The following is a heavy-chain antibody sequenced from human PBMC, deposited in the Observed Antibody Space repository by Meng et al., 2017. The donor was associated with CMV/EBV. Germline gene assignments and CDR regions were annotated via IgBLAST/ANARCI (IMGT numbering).Heavy chain of an antibody. CDR1: GYTFTSYY. CDR2: INPNAGTT. V-gene: IGHV1-46*01. Sequence: ASVKVSCKASGYTFTSYYMHWVRQAPGQGLEWMGIINPNAGTTNYAQKFQGRVTMTRDTSTSSVYMELSSLRSEDTAVYYCATTSDRVHYYYGMDVWGQGTTVTVSS. CDR3: ATTSDRVHYYYGMDV. J-gene: IGHJ6*02. D-gene: IGHD2-2*01.